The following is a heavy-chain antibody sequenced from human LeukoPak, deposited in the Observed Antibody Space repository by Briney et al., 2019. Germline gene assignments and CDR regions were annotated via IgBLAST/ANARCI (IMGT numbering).Heavy chain of an antibody. J-gene: IGHJ6*02. CDR3: ARDWSYGMDV. Sequence: GGSLRLSCAASGFTFSGYWMHWVRQAPGKGLAWVSVIRSDGSITTYADSVKGRFTISRDTAKNTLYLQMNSLRAEDMAVYYCARDWSYGMDVWGQGTTVTVSS. CDR1: GFTFSGYW. CDR2: IRSDGSIT. D-gene: IGHD3-3*01. V-gene: IGHV3-74*01.